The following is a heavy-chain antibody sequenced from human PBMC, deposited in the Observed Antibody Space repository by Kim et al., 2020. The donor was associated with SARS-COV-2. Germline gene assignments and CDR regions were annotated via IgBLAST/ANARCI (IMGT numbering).Heavy chain of an antibody. CDR2: INHSGST. CDR1: GGSFSGYY. V-gene: IGHV4-34*01. J-gene: IGHJ2*01. Sequence: SETLSLTCAVYGGSFSGYYWSWIRQPPGKGLEWIGEINHSGSTNYNPSLKSRVTISVDTSKNQFSLKLSSVTAADTAVYYCARGLSGSYHRENWYFDLWGRGTLVTVSS. D-gene: IGHD1-26*01. CDR3: ARGLSGSYHRENWYFDL.